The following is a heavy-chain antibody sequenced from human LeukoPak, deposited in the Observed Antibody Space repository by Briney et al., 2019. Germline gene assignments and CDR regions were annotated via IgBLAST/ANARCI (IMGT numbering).Heavy chain of an antibody. J-gene: IGHJ5*02. CDR3: ARTDSSGYYYWFDP. V-gene: IGHV4-59*08. CDR2: IFDSGST. Sequence: PSETLSLTCTVSGGSLSSYYWSWIRQPPGKGLEWIGYIFDSGSTNYNPSLKSRVTISVDTTKNQFSLKLSSVTAADTAVYYCARTDSSGYYYWFDPWGQGTLVTVSS. D-gene: IGHD3-22*01. CDR1: GGSLSSYY.